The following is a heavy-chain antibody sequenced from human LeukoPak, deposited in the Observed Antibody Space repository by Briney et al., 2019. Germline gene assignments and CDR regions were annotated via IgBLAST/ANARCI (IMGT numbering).Heavy chain of an antibody. Sequence: PSETLSLICTVSGGSISSSSYYWGWIRQPPGKGLEWIGSIYYSGSTYYNPSLKSRVTISVDTSKNQFSLKLSSVTAADTAVYYCARWSRSYYTFFDYWGQGTLVTVSS. J-gene: IGHJ4*02. V-gene: IGHV4-39*01. CDR3: ARWSRSYYTFFDY. CDR1: GGSISSSSYY. CDR2: IYYSGST. D-gene: IGHD1-26*01.